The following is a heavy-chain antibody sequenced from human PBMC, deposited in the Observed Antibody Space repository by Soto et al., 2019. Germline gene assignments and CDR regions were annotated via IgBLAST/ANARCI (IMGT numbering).Heavy chain of an antibody. Sequence: SETLSLTCTASGGSISSYYWSWIRQPPGKGLEWIGYIYYNGSTNYNPSLKSRVTISVDTSKSQFSLKLSSVTAADTAVYYCARTYYDFWSGYWRWFDPWGQGTLVTVSS. J-gene: IGHJ5*02. D-gene: IGHD3-3*01. V-gene: IGHV4-59*01. CDR2: IYYNGST. CDR1: GGSISSYY. CDR3: ARTYYDFWSGYWRWFDP.